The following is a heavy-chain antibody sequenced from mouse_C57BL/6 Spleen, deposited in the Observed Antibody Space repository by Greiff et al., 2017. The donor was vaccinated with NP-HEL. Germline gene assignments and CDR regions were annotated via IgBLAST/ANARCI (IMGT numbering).Heavy chain of an antibody. V-gene: IGHV1-50*01. Sequence: VQLQQSGAELVKPGASVKLSCKASGYTFTSYWMQWVKQRPGQGLEWIGEIDPSDSYTNYNQKFKGKATLTVDTSSSTAYMQLSSLTSEDSAVYYCAKRDYDPHWYIDVWGTGTTVTVSS. D-gene: IGHD2-4*01. CDR1: GYTFTSYW. J-gene: IGHJ1*03. CDR3: AKRDYDPHWYIDV. CDR2: IDPSDSYT.